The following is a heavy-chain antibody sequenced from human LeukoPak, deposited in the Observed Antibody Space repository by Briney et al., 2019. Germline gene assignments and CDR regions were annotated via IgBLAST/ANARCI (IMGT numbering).Heavy chain of an antibody. Sequence: GGSLRLSCAASGFTFSSYGMSWVRQAPGKGLEWVSTISGSGGNTYYADPVKGRFSIPRDNSKNTLYLQMNGLRAEDTAVYYCAKDSATYGRFDYWGLGSLVTVSS. V-gene: IGHV3-23*01. CDR1: GFTFSSYG. J-gene: IGHJ4*02. D-gene: IGHD3-10*01. CDR3: AKDSATYGRFDY. CDR2: ISGSGGNT.